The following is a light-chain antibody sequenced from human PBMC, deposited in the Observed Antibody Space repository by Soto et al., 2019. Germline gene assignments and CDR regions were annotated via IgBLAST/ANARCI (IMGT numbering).Light chain of an antibody. CDR1: QSVSSY. CDR2: DAS. J-gene: IGKJ4*01. Sequence: IVLTQSPATLSLSPGERATLFCRASQSVSSYLAWYQQKPGQDPRLLIYDASTTATGIQARFSGSGSGTDFTLTISSLEPEDSAVYYCQQRSNWPPATFGGGTKVEIK. CDR3: QQRSNWPPAT. V-gene: IGKV3-11*01.